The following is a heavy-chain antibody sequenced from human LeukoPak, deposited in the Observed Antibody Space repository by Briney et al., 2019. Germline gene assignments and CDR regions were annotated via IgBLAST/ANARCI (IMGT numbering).Heavy chain of an antibody. CDR1: GGSISSYY. CDR2: IYTSGST. CDR3: ARGESDDYYYYYMDV. V-gene: IGHV4-4*07. J-gene: IGHJ6*03. Sequence: PSETLSLTCTVSGGSISSYYWSWIRQPAGKGLEWIGCIYTSGSTNYNPSLKSRVTMSVDTSKNQFSLKLRSVPAADTAVYYCARGESDDYYYYYMDVWPKGTTVTVSS.